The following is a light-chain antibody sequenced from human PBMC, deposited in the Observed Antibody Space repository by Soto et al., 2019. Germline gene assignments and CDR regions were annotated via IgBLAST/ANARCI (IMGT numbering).Light chain of an antibody. CDR1: QDISNY. Sequence: DIQMTQSPSSLSASVGDRVTITCQASQDISNYLNWYQQKPGKAPKLLIYDASNLETGVPSRFSGSGPGTDFTFTISSLQPEDIATYYCQQYDNLPLYTFGQGTELEIK. CDR2: DAS. V-gene: IGKV1-33*01. J-gene: IGKJ2*01. CDR3: QQYDNLPLYT.